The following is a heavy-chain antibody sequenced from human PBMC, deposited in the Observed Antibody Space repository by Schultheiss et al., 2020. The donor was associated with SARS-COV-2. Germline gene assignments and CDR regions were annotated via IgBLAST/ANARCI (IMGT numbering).Heavy chain of an antibody. D-gene: IGHD2-2*01. CDR1: GFTFSSYA. J-gene: IGHJ4*02. Sequence: GESLKISCAASGFTFSSYAMHWVRQAQGKGLEWVAVISYDGSNKYYADSVKGRFTISRYNSKNTLYLQMNSLRAEDTAVYYCARGDIVVVPADHMTFDYWGQGTLVTVSS. CDR2: ISYDGSNK. CDR3: ARGDIVVVPADHMTFDY. V-gene: IGHV3-30-3*01.